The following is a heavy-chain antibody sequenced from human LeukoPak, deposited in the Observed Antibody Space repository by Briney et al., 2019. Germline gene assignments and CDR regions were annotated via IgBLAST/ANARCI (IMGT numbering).Heavy chain of an antibody. CDR1: GGSISSYY. CDR3: ARDESGYGYDAFDI. J-gene: IGHJ3*02. D-gene: IGHD5-12*01. CDR2: IYYSGST. Sequence: SETLSLTCTVSGGSISSYYWSWIRQPPGKGLEWIGYIYYSGSTYYNPSLKSRVTISVDTSKNQFSLKLSSVTAADTAVYYCARDESGYGYDAFDIWGQGTMVTVSS. V-gene: IGHV4-30-4*08.